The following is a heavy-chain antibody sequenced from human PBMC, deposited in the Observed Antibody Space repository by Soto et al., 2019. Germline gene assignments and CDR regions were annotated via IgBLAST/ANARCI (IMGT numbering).Heavy chain of an antibody. V-gene: IGHV4-59*01. CDR1: GGSISIYY. J-gene: IGHJ6*02. CDR2: IYYSGST. CDR3: ARVFPYYYGSGSFPDYYYYGMDV. D-gene: IGHD3-10*01. Sequence: SDTLSLTCTVSGGSISIYYWSWIRQPPGKGLEWIGYIYYSGSTNYNPSLKSRVTISVDTSKNQFSLKLSSVTAADTAVYYCARVFPYYYGSGSFPDYYYYGMDVWGQGTTVTVSS.